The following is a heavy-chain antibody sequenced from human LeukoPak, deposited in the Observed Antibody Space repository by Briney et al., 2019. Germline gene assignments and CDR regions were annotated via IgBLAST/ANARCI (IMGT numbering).Heavy chain of an antibody. V-gene: IGHV1-2*02. Sequence: ASVKVSCKASGYTFTGYYMHWVRQAPGQGLEWMGWTNPNSGGTNYAQKFQGRVTMTRDTSISTAYMELSRLRSDDTAVYYCASMSSTRTWMDVWGKGTTVTISS. D-gene: IGHD2-2*01. CDR3: ASMSSTRTWMDV. CDR1: GYTFTGYY. CDR2: TNPNSGGT. J-gene: IGHJ6*04.